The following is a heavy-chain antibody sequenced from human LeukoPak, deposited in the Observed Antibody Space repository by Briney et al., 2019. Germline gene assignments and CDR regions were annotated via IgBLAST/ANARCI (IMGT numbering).Heavy chain of an antibody. CDR2: ISYDGSNK. D-gene: IGHD3-3*01. Sequence: GGSLRLSCAASGFTFSSYAMHWVRQAPGKGLEWVAVISYDGSNKYYADSVKGRFTISRDNSKNTLYLQMNSLRAEDTAVYYCARGKPIRFLEWPDWGQGTLVTVSS. J-gene: IGHJ4*02. CDR1: GFTFSSYA. V-gene: IGHV3-30-3*01. CDR3: ARGKPIRFLEWPD.